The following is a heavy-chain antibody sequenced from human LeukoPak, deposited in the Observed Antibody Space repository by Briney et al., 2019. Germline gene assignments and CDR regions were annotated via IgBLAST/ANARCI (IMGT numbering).Heavy chain of an antibody. CDR3: ARVAGSIDY. J-gene: IGHJ4*02. D-gene: IGHD1-26*01. CDR1: GYSFTTYD. Sequence: GASVKVSCKASGYSFTTYDINCVRQATGQGLEWMGWMNLKSGYTGYAQKFQGRVTITRDTSTSTVYMELSSLRSEDTAVYYCARVAGSIDYWGQGTLVAVSS. CDR2: MNLKSGYT. V-gene: IGHV1-8*03.